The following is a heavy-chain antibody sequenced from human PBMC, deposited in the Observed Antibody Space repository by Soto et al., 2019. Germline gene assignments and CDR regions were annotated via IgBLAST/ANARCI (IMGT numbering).Heavy chain of an antibody. V-gene: IGHV1-24*01. CDR3: AGVRHLVGYLYYYMDV. Sequence: ASVKVSCKVSGYTLTELSMHWVRQAPGKGLEWMGGFDPEDGETVYAQKFQGRVTMTKDTSTNTAYMELSGLRSDDTAVYYCAGVRHLVGYLYYYMDVWGKGTTGTVSS. CDR1: GYTLTELS. J-gene: IGHJ6*03. D-gene: IGHD6-6*01. CDR2: FDPEDGET.